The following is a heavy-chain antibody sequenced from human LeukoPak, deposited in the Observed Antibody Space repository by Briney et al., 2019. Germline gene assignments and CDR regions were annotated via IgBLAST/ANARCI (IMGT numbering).Heavy chain of an antibody. CDR3: ARDIPNSSGWYRGNYFDY. J-gene: IGHJ4*02. D-gene: IGHD6-19*01. Sequence: SETLSLTCTVSGYSISSGYYWGWIRQPPGKGLEWIGSIYHSGSTYYNPSLKSRVAISVDTSKSQFSLKLSSVTAADTAVYYCARDIPNSSGWYRGNYFDYWGQGTLVTVSS. V-gene: IGHV4-38-2*02. CDR2: IYHSGST. CDR1: GYSISSGYY.